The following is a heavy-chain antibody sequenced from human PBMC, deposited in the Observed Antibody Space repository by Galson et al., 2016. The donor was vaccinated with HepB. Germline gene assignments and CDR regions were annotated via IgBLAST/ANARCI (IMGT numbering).Heavy chain of an antibody. CDR2: ILYDGSNK. CDR3: ARAGGQYSYYMDV. V-gene: IGHV3-30*03. CDR1: GFTFSSYG. Sequence: SLRLSCAASGFTFSSYGIHWVRQAPGKGLEWVAVILYDGSNKYYVDSVKGRFTISRDNSKNTLYLQMDSLRPEDTAVYYCARAGGQYSYYMDVWGKGSTVTVSS. J-gene: IGHJ6*03.